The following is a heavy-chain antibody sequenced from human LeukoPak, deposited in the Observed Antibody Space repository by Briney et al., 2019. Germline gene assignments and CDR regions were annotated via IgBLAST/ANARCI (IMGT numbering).Heavy chain of an antibody. V-gene: IGHV6-1*01. Sequence: SQTLSLTCAISGDSVSSNSAAWDWIRQSPWRGLEWLVRTYYRSKWYNDYAVSVKSRVPINPHTSKNKFSLQLDSVTPEDTAVYYCCHSLSGRTGAFDIWGRGTVVTVSS. CDR3: CHSLSGRTGAFDI. CDR1: GDSVSSNSAA. J-gene: IGHJ3*02. CDR2: TYYRSKWYN. D-gene: IGHD2-21*01.